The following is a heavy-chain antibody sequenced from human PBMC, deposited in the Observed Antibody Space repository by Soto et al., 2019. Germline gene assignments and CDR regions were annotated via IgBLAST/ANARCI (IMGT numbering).Heavy chain of an antibody. CDR1: GGTFSSYA. D-gene: IGHD5-12*01. CDR2: IIPIFGTA. CDR3: ASHRDGYNYFDY. Sequence: SVKVSCKASGGTFSSYAISWVRQAPGQGLEWMGGIIPIFGTANYAQKFQGRVTITADESTSTAYMELSSLRSEDTAVYYCASHRDGYNYFDYWGQGTLVTVSS. V-gene: IGHV1-69*13. J-gene: IGHJ4*02.